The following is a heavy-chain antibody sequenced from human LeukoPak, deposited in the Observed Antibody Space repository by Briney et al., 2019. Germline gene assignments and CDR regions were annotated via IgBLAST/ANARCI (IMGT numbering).Heavy chain of an antibody. CDR1: GGTFSSYA. D-gene: IGHD6-19*01. J-gene: IGHJ4*02. CDR2: ISAYNGNT. CDR3: ARGVSSGWYPFDY. V-gene: IGHV1-18*01. Sequence: VASVKVSCKASGGTFSSYAISWVRQAPGQGLEWMGWISAYNGNTNYAQKLQGRVTMTTDTSTSTAYMELRSLRSDDTAVYYCARGVSSGWYPFDYWGQGTLVTVSS.